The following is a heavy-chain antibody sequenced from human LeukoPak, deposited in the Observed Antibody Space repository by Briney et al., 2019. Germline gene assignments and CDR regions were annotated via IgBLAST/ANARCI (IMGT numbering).Heavy chain of an antibody. CDR2: IKSKTDGGTT. D-gene: IGHD6-19*01. Sequence: KTGGSLGLSCAASGFTFRTYAMSWVRQAPGKGLEWVGRIKSKTDGGTTDYAAPVKGRFTISRDDSKNTLYLQMNSLKTEDTAVYYCTTESVYSSGWYYFDYWGQGTLVTVSS. V-gene: IGHV3-15*01. CDR1: GFTFRTYA. J-gene: IGHJ4*02. CDR3: TTESVYSSGWYYFDY.